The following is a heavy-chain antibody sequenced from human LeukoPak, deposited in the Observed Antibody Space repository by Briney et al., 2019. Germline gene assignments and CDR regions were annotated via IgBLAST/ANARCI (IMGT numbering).Heavy chain of an antibody. CDR1: GGSFSGYY. D-gene: IGHD2-2*01. CDR2: INHSGST. Sequence: SETLSLTCAVYGGSFSGYYWSWIRQPPGKGLEWIGEINHSGSTYYNPSLKSRVIISVDTSKNQFSLKLSSVTAADTAVYYCARRAVKGYCSSTSCYGGVDPWGQGTLVTVSS. V-gene: IGHV4-34*01. CDR3: ARRAVKGYCSSTSCYGGVDP. J-gene: IGHJ5*02.